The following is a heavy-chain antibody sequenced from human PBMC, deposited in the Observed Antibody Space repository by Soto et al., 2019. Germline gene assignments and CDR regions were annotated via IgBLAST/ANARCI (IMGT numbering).Heavy chain of an antibody. J-gene: IGHJ4*02. D-gene: IGHD3-10*01. CDR2: ISYDGSNK. Sequence: GSLRLSCAASGFTFSSYAMHWVRQAPGKGLEWVAVISYDGSNKYYVDSVKGRFTISRDNSKNTLYLQMNSLRAEDTAVYYCAREGSGSYFDYWGQGTLVTVSS. CDR3: AREGSGSYFDY. CDR1: GFTFSSYA. V-gene: IGHV3-30-3*01.